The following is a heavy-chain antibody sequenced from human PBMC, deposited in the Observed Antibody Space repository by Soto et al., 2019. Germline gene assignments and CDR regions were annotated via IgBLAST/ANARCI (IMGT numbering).Heavy chain of an antibody. V-gene: IGHV3-9*01. J-gene: IGHJ4*02. D-gene: IGHD1-1*01. Sequence: TGGSLRLSCAASGFTFDDYAMHWVRQAPGKGLEWVSGISWNAGNMRYADSVKARFTISRDNAKNSLYLQMNSLRAEDTALYYCTRETIAGTTGLDSWGPGTLVTVSS. CDR1: GFTFDDYA. CDR3: TRETIAGTTGLDS. CDR2: ISWNAGNM.